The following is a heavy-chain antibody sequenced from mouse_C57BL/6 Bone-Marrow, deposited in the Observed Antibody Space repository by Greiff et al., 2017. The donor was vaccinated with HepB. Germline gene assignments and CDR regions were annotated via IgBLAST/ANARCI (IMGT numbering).Heavy chain of an antibody. D-gene: IGHD3-2*02. CDR3: AREDSSGYLGGV. CDR1: GYTFTSYW. Sequence: KQSCTASGYTFTSYWMHWVKQRPGRGLEWIGRIDPNSGGTKYNEKFKSKATLTVDKPSSTAYMQLSSLTSEDSAVYYCAREDSSGYLGGVWGTGTTVTVSS. J-gene: IGHJ1*03. V-gene: IGHV1-72*01. CDR2: IDPNSGGT.